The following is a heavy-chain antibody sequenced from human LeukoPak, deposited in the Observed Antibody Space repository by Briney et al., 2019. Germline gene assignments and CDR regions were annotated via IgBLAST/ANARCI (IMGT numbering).Heavy chain of an antibody. Sequence: GGSLRLSCAASGFTFSSYSMNWVRQAPGKGLEWVSSISSSSYIYYADSVKGRFTISRDNAKNSLYLQMNSLRAEDTAVYYCARAPYYDFWSGLNHFDYWGQGTLVTVSS. D-gene: IGHD3-3*01. CDR3: ARAPYYDFWSGLNHFDY. J-gene: IGHJ4*02. V-gene: IGHV3-21*01. CDR1: GFTFSSYS. CDR2: ISSSSYI.